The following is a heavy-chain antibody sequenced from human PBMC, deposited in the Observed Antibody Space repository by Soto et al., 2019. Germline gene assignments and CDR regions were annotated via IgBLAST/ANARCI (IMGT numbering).Heavy chain of an antibody. CDR3: ARGRGGYFDL. CDR2: IYYSGST. CDR1: GVSISSYY. Sequence: QVQLQESGPGLVKPSETLSLTCTVSGVSISSYYWSWIRQPPGKGLEWIGYIYYSGSTNYNPSLKSRVTISVDTSENQFSLKLSSVTAADTAVYYCARGRGGYFDLWGRGTLVTVSS. J-gene: IGHJ2*01. V-gene: IGHV4-59*01.